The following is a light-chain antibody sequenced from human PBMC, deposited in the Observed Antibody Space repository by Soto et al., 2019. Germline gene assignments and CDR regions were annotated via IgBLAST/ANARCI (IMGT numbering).Light chain of an antibody. Sequence: QSVLTQPPSVSGAPGQRVTISCTGSSSNIGAGYDVHWYQQLPGTAPKLLIYGNSNRPSGVPDRFSSSKSGTSASLAITGLQAEDEADHYCQCYDSSLSGYVVFGGGTKLTVL. V-gene: IGLV1-40*01. CDR1: SSNIGAGYD. CDR3: QCYDSSLSGYVV. J-gene: IGLJ2*01. CDR2: GNS.